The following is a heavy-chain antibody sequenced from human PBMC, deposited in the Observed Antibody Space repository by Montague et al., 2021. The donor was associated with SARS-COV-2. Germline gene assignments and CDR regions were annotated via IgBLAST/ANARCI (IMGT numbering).Heavy chain of an antibody. V-gene: IGHV3-30*18. CDR2: ISYEGSQK. CDR1: GFTFSNYG. D-gene: IGHD3-10*01. Sequence: YLRLSCAAFGFTFSNYGIHWVRQAPGKGLEWVAVISYEGSQKFFSDSVKGRFAISRDSAQRTVFLQMNSLRVDDTAVYHCAKASEVFWLGQFARDAFDIWGQGTTVVVSS. J-gene: IGHJ3*02. CDR3: AKASEVFWLGQFARDAFDI.